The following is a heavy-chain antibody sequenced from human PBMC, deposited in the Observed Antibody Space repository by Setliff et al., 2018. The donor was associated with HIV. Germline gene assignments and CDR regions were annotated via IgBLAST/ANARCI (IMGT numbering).Heavy chain of an antibody. CDR2: IRDSGVSV. CDR3: ARDNSYDSSGGSCKHFDF. CDR1: GFSFTNYG. J-gene: IGHJ4*02. V-gene: IGHV3-23*01. Sequence: GGSLRLSCAASGFSFTNYGMTWVRQAPGKGLEWVSGIRDSGVSVYYADSVMGRFTISRDNSKNTLYLQMNSLRVEDTAVYYCARDNSYDSSGGSCKHFDFWGQGTRVTVS. D-gene: IGHD3-22*01.